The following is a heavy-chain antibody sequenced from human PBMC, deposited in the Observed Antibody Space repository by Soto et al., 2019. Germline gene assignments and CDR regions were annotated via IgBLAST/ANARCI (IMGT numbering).Heavy chain of an antibody. CDR2: IVFGSGNT. CDR1: GFTFTSSA. D-gene: IGHD3-22*01. Sequence: QMQLVQSGPEVKKPGTSVKVSCKASGFTFTSSAMQWVRQARGQRLEWIGWIVFGSGNTNYAQKFQERVTITRDMSTSTAYMELSSLRSEDTAVYYCAADPYYDSSGYYYSGSYYYYGMDVWGQGTTVTVSS. CDR3: AADPYYDSSGYYYSGSYYYYGMDV. J-gene: IGHJ6*02. V-gene: IGHV1-58*02.